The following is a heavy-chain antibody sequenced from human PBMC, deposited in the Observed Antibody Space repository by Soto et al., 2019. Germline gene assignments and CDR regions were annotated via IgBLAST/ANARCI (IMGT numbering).Heavy chain of an antibody. CDR3: ARSPGITIFGVVTDHVGVFDY. D-gene: IGHD3-3*01. CDR2: IYYSGST. J-gene: IGHJ4*02. Sequence: QLQLQESGPGLVKPSETLSLTCTVSGGSISSSSYYWGWIRQPPGKGLEWIGSIYYSGSTYYNPSLKSRVTISVDTSKNQFSLKLSSVTAADTAVYYCARSPGITIFGVVTDHVGVFDYWGQGNLVTVSS. V-gene: IGHV4-39*01. CDR1: GGSISSSSYY.